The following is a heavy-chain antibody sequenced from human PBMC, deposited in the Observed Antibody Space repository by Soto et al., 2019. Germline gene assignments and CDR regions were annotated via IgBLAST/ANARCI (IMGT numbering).Heavy chain of an antibody. CDR1: GYTFTSYG. J-gene: IGHJ6*02. D-gene: IGHD3-16*01. CDR3: ARVGVPLLICYYCYGMDA. Sequence: ASVKVSCKASGYTFTSYGISWVRQAPLQGLEWMGWISAYNGNTNYAQKLQGRVTMNTDTPTSTAYMELRSLRSDDTAVYYCARVGVPLLICYYCYGMDAWAQGPTVTVSS. V-gene: IGHV1-18*01. CDR2: ISAYNGNT.